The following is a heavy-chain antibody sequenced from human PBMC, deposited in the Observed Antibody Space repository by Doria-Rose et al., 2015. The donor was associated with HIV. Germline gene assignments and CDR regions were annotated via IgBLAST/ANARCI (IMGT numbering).Heavy chain of an antibody. D-gene: IGHD6-13*01. Sequence: SGPVLVKPTETLTLTCTVSGVSLSSPGMGVSWIRQPPGKALEWLANIFSDDERSDNTSLKSRLTISRGTSKSQVVLTMTGMDPVDTATYYCARIKSSRWYHKYYFDFWGQGTLVIVSA. CDR1: GVSLSSPGMG. V-gene: IGHV2-26*01. CDR2: IFSDDER. J-gene: IGHJ4*02. CDR3: ARIKSSRWYHKYYFDF.